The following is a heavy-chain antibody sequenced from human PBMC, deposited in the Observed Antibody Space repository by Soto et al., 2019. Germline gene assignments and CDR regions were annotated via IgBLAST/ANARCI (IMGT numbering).Heavy chain of an antibody. CDR2: ISGGGTSR. V-gene: IGHV3-23*01. D-gene: IGHD3-16*01. CDR1: GFAFSRYA. Sequence: EVQLLESGGGLVQPGGSLRLSCAASGFAFSRYAMNWVRQAPGTGLEWVSSISGGGTSRYSADSVKGRFTISRDNSKNTLYLKMNRRRVEDTAIYDCAIDASYGNIAGEALDIWGQGTLVTVSS. CDR3: AIDASYGNIAGEALDI. J-gene: IGHJ3*02.